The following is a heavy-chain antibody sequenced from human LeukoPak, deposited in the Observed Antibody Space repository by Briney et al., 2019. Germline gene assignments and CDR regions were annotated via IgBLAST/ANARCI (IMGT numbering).Heavy chain of an antibody. D-gene: IGHD3-10*01. J-gene: IGHJ4*02. CDR3: ARDRELRGPSYYFDY. CDR2: IYYSGST. V-gene: IGHV4-59*01. Sequence: SETLSLTCAVYGGSFSGYYWSWIRQPPGKGLEWIGYIYYSGSTNYNPSLKSRVTISVDTSKNQFSLKLSSVTAADTAVYYCARDRELRGPSYYFDYWGQGTLVTVSS. CDR1: GGSFSGYY.